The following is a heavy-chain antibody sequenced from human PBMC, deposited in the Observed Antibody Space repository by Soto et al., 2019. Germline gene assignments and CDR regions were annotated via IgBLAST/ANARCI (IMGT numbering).Heavy chain of an antibody. Sequence: GGSLRLSCAASGLPFSSSVMSGVRKAPGKGLEWVSGISGGGSNTFYADSVKGRFTISRDNSKNTLLLQMNSLGAEDTAVYYCAKDSNKYSSSLRSPYFDYWGQGIGVTVSS. D-gene: IGHD4-4*01. CDR3: AKDSNKYSSSLRSPYFDY. J-gene: IGHJ4*02. CDR2: ISGGGSNT. CDR1: GLPFSSSV. V-gene: IGHV3-23*01.